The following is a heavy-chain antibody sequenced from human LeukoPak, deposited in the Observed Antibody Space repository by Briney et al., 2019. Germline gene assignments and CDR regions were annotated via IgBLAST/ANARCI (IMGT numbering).Heavy chain of an antibody. CDR1: GITFSNYN. CDR2: ITSSSSYT. V-gene: IGHV3-21*01. D-gene: IGHD3-10*02. Sequence: GGSLRLSCAAPGITFSNYNMNWVRQAPGKGLEWISSITSSSSYTFYADSVKGRFTISRDNAKNSLYLQMNSLRVEDTAVYYCAELGITMIGGVWGKGTTVTISS. CDR3: AELGITMIGGV. J-gene: IGHJ6*04.